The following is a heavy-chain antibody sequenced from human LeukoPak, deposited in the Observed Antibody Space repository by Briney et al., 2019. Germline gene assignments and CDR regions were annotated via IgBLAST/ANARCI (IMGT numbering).Heavy chain of an antibody. CDR3: ATHSGNYSDSGGYFRAYDI. V-gene: IGHV1-24*01. D-gene: IGHD3-22*01. CDR1: GYTLTELP. Sequence: ASVKVSCKVSGYTLTELPMHGVRQAPGKGLEWMGGFDPEDGETFYAQKFQGRVTMTDDTSTGTAYTDLRSLRSEDTAVYYCATHSGNYSDSGGYFRAYDIWGQGTMVTVAS. J-gene: IGHJ3*02. CDR2: FDPEDGET.